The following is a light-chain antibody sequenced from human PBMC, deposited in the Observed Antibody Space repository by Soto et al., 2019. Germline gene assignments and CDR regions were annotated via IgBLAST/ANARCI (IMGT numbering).Light chain of an antibody. CDR3: ATWDGSLPAEV. CDR1: SSNIGNNY. V-gene: IGLV1-51*01. Sequence: QSVLTQPPSVSAAPGQKVTISCSGSSSNIGNNYVSWYQQLPGTAPKPLIYDNNKRPSGIPDRFSGSKSGTSGTLDITGLQTGDEADYYCATWDGSLPAEVFGGGTKLTVL. CDR2: DNN. J-gene: IGLJ2*01.